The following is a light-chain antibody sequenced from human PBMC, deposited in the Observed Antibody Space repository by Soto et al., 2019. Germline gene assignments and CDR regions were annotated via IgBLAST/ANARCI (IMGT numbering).Light chain of an antibody. CDR3: QQRSNWPPRT. V-gene: IGKV3-11*01. CDR1: QSVSSY. J-gene: IGKJ1*01. Sequence: EIVLTQSPATLSLSPGERATLSCRACQSVSSYLAWYQQKPGQAPRLLIYDASNRATGIPARFSGSGSGTDFTLTISSLEPEDFAVYYCQQRSNWPPRTFGQGTKV. CDR2: DAS.